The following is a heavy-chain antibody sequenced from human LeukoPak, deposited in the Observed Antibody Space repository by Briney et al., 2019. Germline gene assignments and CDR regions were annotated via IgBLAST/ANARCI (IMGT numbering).Heavy chain of an antibody. V-gene: IGHV4-30-4*02. CDR1: GGSISSGDYY. Sequence: PSETLSLTCTVSGGSISSGDYYWSWIRQPPGKGLEWIGDIYYSGSTYYNPSLKSRVTISVDTPKNQFSLKLSSVTAADTAVYYCARSIAVAGYYYYYGMDVWGQGTTVTVSS. CDR2: IYYSGST. J-gene: IGHJ6*02. CDR3: ARSIAVAGYYYYYGMDV. D-gene: IGHD6-19*01.